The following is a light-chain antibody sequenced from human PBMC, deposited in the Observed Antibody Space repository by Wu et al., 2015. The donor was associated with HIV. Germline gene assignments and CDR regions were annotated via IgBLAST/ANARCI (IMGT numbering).Light chain of an antibody. Sequence: EIVLTQFPATLSLSPGERATLSCRASQSVASFLAWYQQKPGQAPRLLIYGASSRATGIPDRFSGSGSGTDFTLTISRLEPEDFAMYYCQYYGSSQWTFGQGTRVEIK. CDR3: QYYGSSQWT. CDR2: GAS. CDR1: QSVASF. J-gene: IGKJ1*01. V-gene: IGKV3-20*01.